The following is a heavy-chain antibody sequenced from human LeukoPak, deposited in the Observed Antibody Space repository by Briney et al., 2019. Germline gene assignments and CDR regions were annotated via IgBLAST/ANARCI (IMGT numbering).Heavy chain of an antibody. J-gene: IGHJ2*01. D-gene: IGHD3-10*01. Sequence: GGSLRLSCAASGCSVSNNYMTWVRQAPGKGLEWVSVIYSGGSTYYADSVKGRFTISRDNSKNTLYLQMNSLRAEDTAVYYCTREVRAGGYFDLWGRGTLVTVSS. CDR3: TREVRAGGYFDL. CDR1: GCSVSNNY. V-gene: IGHV3-66*01. CDR2: IYSGGST.